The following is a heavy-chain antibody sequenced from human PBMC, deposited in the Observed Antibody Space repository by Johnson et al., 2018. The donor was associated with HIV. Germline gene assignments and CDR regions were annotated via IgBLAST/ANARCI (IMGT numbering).Heavy chain of an antibody. V-gene: IGHV3-20*04. J-gene: IGHJ3*02. Sequence: VQLVESGGGVARPGGSLRLSCAASGFTFDDYGMSWVRQAPGKGLEWVSGINWNGGCTGYADSVKGRFTISRDNTKNSLYLQMNSLRAEDTALYYCARGFVRITMILVADAFDIWGQGTLVTVSS. CDR2: INWNGGCT. CDR1: GFTFDDYG. D-gene: IGHD3-22*01. CDR3: ARGFVRITMILVADAFDI.